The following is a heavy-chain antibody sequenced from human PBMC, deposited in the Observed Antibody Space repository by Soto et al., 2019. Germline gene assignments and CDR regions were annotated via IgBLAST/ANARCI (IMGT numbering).Heavy chain of an antibody. Sequence: QVQLVQSGAEVKKLGSSVKVSCKASGGTFSSYAISWVRQAPGQGLEWMGGIIPIFGTANYAQKFQGRVTITADESTSTAYMALSSLRSQDTAVYYCARVPVGGNFHFDYWGQGTLVTVSS. CDR1: GGTFSSYA. D-gene: IGHD2-21*02. CDR2: IIPIFGTA. CDR3: ARVPVGGNFHFDY. J-gene: IGHJ4*02. V-gene: IGHV1-69*01.